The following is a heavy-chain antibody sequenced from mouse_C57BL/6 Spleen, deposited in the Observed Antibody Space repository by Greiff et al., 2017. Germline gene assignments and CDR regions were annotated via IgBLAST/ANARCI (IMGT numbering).Heavy chain of an antibody. V-gene: IGHV10-1*01. D-gene: IGHD1-1*02. CDR2: IRSKSNNYAT. J-gene: IGHJ3*01. Sequence: EVKLVESGGGLVQPKGSLKLSCAASGFSFNTYAMNWVRQAPGTGLEWVARIRSKSNNYATYYADSVKDRFTISRDDSESMLYLQMNNLKTEDTAMYYCVRGTGAWFAYWGQGTLVTVSA. CDR3: VRGTGAWFAY. CDR1: GFSFNTYA.